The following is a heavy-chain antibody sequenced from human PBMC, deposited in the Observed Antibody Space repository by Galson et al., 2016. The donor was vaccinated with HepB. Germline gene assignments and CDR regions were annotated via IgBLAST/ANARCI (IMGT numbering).Heavy chain of an antibody. CDR1: GFSFSRYW. Sequence: SLRLSCAASGFSFSRYWMSWVRQAPGKGLEWVANIKQDGSEKYYVDSVKGRFTISRDNAKNSLYLQMNSLRAEDTAVYYCVREGRIWFGDESPFADYWGQGTLVIVSS. CDR3: VREGRIWFGDESPFADY. J-gene: IGHJ4*02. D-gene: IGHD3-10*01. V-gene: IGHV3-7*04. CDR2: IKQDGSEK.